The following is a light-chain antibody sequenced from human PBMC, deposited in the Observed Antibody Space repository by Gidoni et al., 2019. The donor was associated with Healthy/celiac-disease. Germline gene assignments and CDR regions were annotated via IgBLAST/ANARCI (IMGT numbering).Light chain of an antibody. Sequence: AIRMTQSPSSFSASTGDRVTITCRASQVISSYLAWYQQKPGKAPKLLIYAASTLQSGVPSMFSGSGSGTAFTLTISCLQSEDFATYYCQQYYSYPRTFGQGTKVEIK. CDR3: QQYYSYPRT. V-gene: IGKV1-8*01. CDR1: QVISSY. J-gene: IGKJ1*01. CDR2: AAS.